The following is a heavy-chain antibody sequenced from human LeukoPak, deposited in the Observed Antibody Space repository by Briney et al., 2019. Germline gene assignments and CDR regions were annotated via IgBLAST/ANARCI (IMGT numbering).Heavy chain of an antibody. D-gene: IGHD3-22*01. CDR3: ARGDLAYYDSSGYYVTGDY. CDR1: GYTFTGYY. J-gene: IGHJ4*02. V-gene: IGHV1-2*02. Sequence: ASVKVSCKASGYTFTGYYMHWVRQAPGQGLEWMGWINPNSGGTNYAQKFQGRVTMTRDTSISTAYMGLSRLRSDDTAVYYCARGDLAYYDSSGYYVTGDYWGQGTLVTVSS. CDR2: INPNSGGT.